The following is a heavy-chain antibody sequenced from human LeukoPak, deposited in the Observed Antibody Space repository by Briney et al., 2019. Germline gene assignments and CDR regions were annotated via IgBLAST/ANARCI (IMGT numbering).Heavy chain of an antibody. J-gene: IGHJ4*02. Sequence: SETLSLTCTVSGGSISSSSYYWGWIRQPPGKGLEWIGSIYYSGSTYYNPSLKSRVTISVDTSKNQFSLKLSSVTAADTAVYYCARDHPRGDDYWGQGTLVTVSS. V-gene: IGHV4-39*07. D-gene: IGHD2-21*01. CDR2: IYYSGST. CDR1: GGSISSSSYY. CDR3: ARDHPRGDDY.